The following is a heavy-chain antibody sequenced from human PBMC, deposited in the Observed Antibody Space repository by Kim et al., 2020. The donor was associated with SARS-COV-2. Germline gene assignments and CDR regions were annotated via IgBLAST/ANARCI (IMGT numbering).Heavy chain of an antibody. J-gene: IGHJ4*02. Sequence: GGSLRLSCAASGFTFSSYWMSWVRQAPGKGLEWVANIKQDGSEKYYVDSVKGRFTISRDNAKNSLYLQMNSLRADDTAVYYCARDVGEMATRANYFDYWGQGTLVTVSS. CDR2: IKQDGSEK. D-gene: IGHD5-12*01. V-gene: IGHV3-7*01. CDR3: ARDVGEMATRANYFDY. CDR1: GFTFSSYW.